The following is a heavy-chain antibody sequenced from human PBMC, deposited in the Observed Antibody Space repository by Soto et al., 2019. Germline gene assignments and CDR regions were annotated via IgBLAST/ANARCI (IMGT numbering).Heavy chain of an antibody. CDR3: AHRLGGYTWNDGYLDY. D-gene: IGHD1-20*01. CDR1: GFSLTSSPMG. Sequence: QITLKESGPTLVTPTRTLTLTCSFSGFSLTSSPMGVGWIRQPPGKALEWLAVIYWDDDKRYSPSLRSRLTITKDTSIKQVVLTVTNMDPMDTATYYCAHRLGGYTWNDGYLDYWGQGILVTVSS. V-gene: IGHV2-5*02. CDR2: IYWDDDK. J-gene: IGHJ4*02.